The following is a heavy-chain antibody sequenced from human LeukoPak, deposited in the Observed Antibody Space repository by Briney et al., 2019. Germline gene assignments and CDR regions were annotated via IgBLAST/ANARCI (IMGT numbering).Heavy chain of an antibody. CDR1: GFTFGDYG. CDR2: IRSKTYGGTT. Sequence: PGGSLRLSCTASGFTFGDYGMNWVRQAPGKGLEWVGFIRSKTYGGTTEYAASVKGRFTISRDDSKGIAYLQLNSLKSEDTAVYYCTRGRQTDHWGQGTLVTVSS. J-gene: IGHJ5*02. V-gene: IGHV3-49*04. CDR3: TRGRQTDH.